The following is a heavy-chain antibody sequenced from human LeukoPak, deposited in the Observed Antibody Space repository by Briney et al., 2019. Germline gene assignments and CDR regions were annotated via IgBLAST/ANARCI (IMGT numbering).Heavy chain of an antibody. CDR1: GFTFSSYA. V-gene: IGHV3-64D*06. CDR3: VKDSNYYDSSGYYYFDY. J-gene: IGHJ4*02. CDR2: ISSNGGST. Sequence: GGSLRLSCSASGFTFSSYAMHWVRQAPGKGLEYVSAISSNGGSTYYADSVKGRFTISRDNSKNTLYLQMSSLRAEDTAVYYCVKDSNYYDSSGYYYFDYWDQGTLVTVSS. D-gene: IGHD3-22*01.